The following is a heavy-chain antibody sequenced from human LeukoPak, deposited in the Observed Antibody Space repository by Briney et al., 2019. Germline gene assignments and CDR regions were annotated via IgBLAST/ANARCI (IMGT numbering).Heavy chain of an antibody. D-gene: IGHD5-18*01. CDR3: ARVQTDTAMVTVAGTWFDP. Sequence: ASVKVSCKASGYTFTGYYMHWVRQAPGQGLEWMGCINPNSGGTNYAQKFQGRVTMTRDTSISTAYMELSRLRSDDTAVYYCARVQTDTAMVTVAGTWFDPWGQGTLVTVSS. V-gene: IGHV1-2*02. CDR2: INPNSGGT. CDR1: GYTFTGYY. J-gene: IGHJ5*02.